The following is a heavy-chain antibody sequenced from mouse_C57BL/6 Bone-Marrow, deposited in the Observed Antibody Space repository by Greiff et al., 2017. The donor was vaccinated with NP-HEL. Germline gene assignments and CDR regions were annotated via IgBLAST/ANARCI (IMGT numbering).Heavy chain of an antibody. CDR1: GFTFSSYG. CDR3: ATYYSNGAWFAY. J-gene: IGHJ3*01. V-gene: IGHV5-6*01. CDR2: ISSGGSYT. D-gene: IGHD2-5*01. Sequence: EVKVVESGGDLVKPGGSLKLSCAASGFTFSSYGMSWVRQTPDKRLEWVATISSGGSYTYYPDSVKGRFTISRDNAKNTLYLQMSSLKSEDTAMYYCATYYSNGAWFAYWGQGTLVTVSA.